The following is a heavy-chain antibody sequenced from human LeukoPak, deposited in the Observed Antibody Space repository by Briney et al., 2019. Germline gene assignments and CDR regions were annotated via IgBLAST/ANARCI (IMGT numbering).Heavy chain of an antibody. CDR1: GGSISSDRYY. CDR2: IYAPGDT. CDR3: AREYYASGSNGAFDY. Sequence: PSETLSLTCSVSGGSISSDRYYWSWIRQPAGKGLEWIGRIYAPGDTKYDPSLQSRVTISGDPSKNHISLKLASVTAADTAVYYCAREYYASGSNGAFDYWGQGILVTVSS. D-gene: IGHD3-10*01. V-gene: IGHV4-61*02. J-gene: IGHJ4*02.